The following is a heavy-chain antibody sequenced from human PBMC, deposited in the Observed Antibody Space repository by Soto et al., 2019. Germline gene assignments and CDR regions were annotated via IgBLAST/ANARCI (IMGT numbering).Heavy chain of an antibody. Sequence: ASETLSLTCAVSGGSISSSNWWSWVRQPPGKGLEWIGEIYHSGSTNYNPSLKSRVTISVDTSKNQFSLKLSSVTAADTAVYYCARDSAARGSYYYYGMDVWGQGTTVTVSS. D-gene: IGHD6-6*01. CDR3: ARDSAARGSYYYYGMDV. V-gene: IGHV4-4*02. CDR1: GGSISSSNW. J-gene: IGHJ6*02. CDR2: IYHSGST.